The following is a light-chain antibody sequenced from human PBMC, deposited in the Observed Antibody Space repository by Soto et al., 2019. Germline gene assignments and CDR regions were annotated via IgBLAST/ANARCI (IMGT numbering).Light chain of an antibody. CDR3: QHSYPTPLT. J-gene: IGKJ4*01. CDR1: QSIASY. CDR2: AAS. V-gene: IGKV1-39*01. Sequence: DIQMTQSPSSLSASVGDRVTITCRASQSIASYLNWYQQKPGKAPNLLIYAASSLQSGVPSRFSGSASGTDFTLTISSLQPEDFATYYFQHSYPTPLTFGGGTKVEIK.